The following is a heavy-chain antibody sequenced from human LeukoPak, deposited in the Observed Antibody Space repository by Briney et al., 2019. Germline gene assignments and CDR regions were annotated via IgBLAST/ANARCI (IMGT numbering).Heavy chain of an antibody. D-gene: IGHD3-10*01. V-gene: IGHV3-30-3*01. CDR3: ARDRSEHYSTDY. CDR1: GFTFRSYA. Sequence: GGSLRLSCAASGFTFRSYAIHWVRQTPGKGLEWVAFISYDGAAKYYADSVKGRFSISRDNSKNTLSLQMNSLRGDDTAVYYCARDRSEHYSTDYWDQGTLVTVAS. J-gene: IGHJ4*02. CDR2: ISYDGAAK.